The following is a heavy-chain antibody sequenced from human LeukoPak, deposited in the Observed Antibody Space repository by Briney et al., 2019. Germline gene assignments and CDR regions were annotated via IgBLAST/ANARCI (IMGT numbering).Heavy chain of an antibody. J-gene: IGHJ4*02. CDR1: GGSISSYY. CDR2: IYYSGST. Sequence: SETLSLTCTVSGGSISSYYWSWIRQPPGKGLEWIGYIYYSGSTNYNPSLKSRVTISVDTSKNQCSLNLSSVTAADTAVYYCAREPPGFSFGNHFDYWGQGTLVTVSS. V-gene: IGHV4-59*12. D-gene: IGHD5-18*01. CDR3: AREPPGFSFGNHFDY.